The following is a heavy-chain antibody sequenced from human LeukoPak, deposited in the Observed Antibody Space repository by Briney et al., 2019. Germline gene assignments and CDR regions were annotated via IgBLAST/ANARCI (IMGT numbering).Heavy chain of an antibody. CDR2: IYYSGST. J-gene: IGHJ4*02. V-gene: IGHV4-59*01. CDR1: GGSISSYY. D-gene: IGHD1-26*01. Sequence: SETLSLTCTVSGGSISSYYCNWIRQPPGKGLEWIGYIYYSGSTNYNPSLKSRVTMAVDTSKNQFSLKLSSVTAADTAVYYCARANDLEDEHSGSFTYWGQGTLVTVSS. CDR3: ARANDLEDEHSGSFTY.